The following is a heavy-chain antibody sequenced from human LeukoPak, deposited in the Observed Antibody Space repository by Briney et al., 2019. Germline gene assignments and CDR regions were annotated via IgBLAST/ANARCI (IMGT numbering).Heavy chain of an antibody. D-gene: IGHD3-10*01. CDR3: ARDSDHVRDY. Sequence: GGSLRLSCAASGFTLSSYWMSWVRQAPGKGLEWLANIKQDGSEKYYVDSVKGRFTISRDNAENSMYLQMNSLRAEDTAVYYCARDSDHVRDYWGQGTLATVSS. V-gene: IGHV3-7*01. J-gene: IGHJ4*02. CDR2: IKQDGSEK. CDR1: GFTLSSYW.